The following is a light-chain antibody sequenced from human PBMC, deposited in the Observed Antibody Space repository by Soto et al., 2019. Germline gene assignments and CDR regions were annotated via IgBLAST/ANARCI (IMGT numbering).Light chain of an antibody. V-gene: IGKV1-39*01. CDR2: AAS. CDR3: QQSDSSQFT. Sequence: DIPMTPSPSSLSASVGDRVTITCRASQTISSYLNWYQQKPGKAPNLLIYAASSLQSGVPSRFSGSGSGTDFTVTISSLQPEDFATYYCQQSDSSQFTFGPGTKVDIK. J-gene: IGKJ3*01. CDR1: QTISSY.